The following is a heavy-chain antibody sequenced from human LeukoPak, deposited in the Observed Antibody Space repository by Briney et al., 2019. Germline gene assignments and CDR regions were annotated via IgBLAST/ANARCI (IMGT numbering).Heavy chain of an antibody. V-gene: IGHV4-59*01. CDR1: GGSISSYY. CDR2: IYYSGST. J-gene: IGHJ4*02. D-gene: IGHD3-10*01. Sequence: SETLSLTCTDSGGSISSYYWSWIRQPPGKGLEWIGYIYYSGSTNYNPSLKSRVTISVDTSKNQFSLKLNSVTAADTAVYYCAREGSGSYIDYWGQGTLVTVSS. CDR3: AREGSGSYIDY.